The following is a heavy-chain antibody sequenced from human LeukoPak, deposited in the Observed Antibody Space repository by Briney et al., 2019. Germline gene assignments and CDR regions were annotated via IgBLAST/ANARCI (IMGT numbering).Heavy chain of an antibody. J-gene: IGHJ5*02. CDR2: IYYSGST. CDR3: ARVGPPGLTGWFDP. CDR1: GGSISSYY. Sequence: SETLSLTCTVSGGSISSYYWSWIRRPPGKGLEWIGYIYYSGSTNYNPSLKSRVTISVDTSENQFSLKLTSVTAADTAVYYCARVGPPGLTGWFDPWGQGTLVTVSS. V-gene: IGHV4-59*01. D-gene: IGHD3-10*01.